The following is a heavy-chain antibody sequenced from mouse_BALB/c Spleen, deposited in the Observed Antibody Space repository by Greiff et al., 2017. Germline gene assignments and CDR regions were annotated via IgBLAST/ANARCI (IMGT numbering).Heavy chain of an antibody. D-gene: IGHD2-2*01. Sequence: VMLVESGAELVRPGSSVKISCKASGYAFSSYWMNWVKQRPGQGLEWIGQIYPGDGDTNYNGKFKGKATLTADKSSSTAYMQLSSLTSEDSAVYFCARFYGYDNYAMDYWGQGTSVTVSS. CDR2: IYPGDGDT. V-gene: IGHV1-80*01. J-gene: IGHJ4*01. CDR3: ARFYGYDNYAMDY. CDR1: GYAFSSYW.